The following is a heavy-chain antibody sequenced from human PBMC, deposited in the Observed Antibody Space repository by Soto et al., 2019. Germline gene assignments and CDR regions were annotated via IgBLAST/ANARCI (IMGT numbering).Heavy chain of an antibody. J-gene: IGHJ3*02. CDR1: GFSLSTSGVG. V-gene: IGHV2-5*01. Sequence: SGPTLVNPTQTLTLTCTFSGFSLSTSGVGVGWIRQPPGKALEWLALIYWNDDKRYSPSLKSRLTITKDTSKNQVVLTMTNMDPVDTATYYCAHSLHYYDRSGYYWRGALAFDRPGQGTTVTVSS. CDR3: AHSLHYYDRSGYYWRGALAFDR. CDR2: IYWNDDK. D-gene: IGHD3-22*01.